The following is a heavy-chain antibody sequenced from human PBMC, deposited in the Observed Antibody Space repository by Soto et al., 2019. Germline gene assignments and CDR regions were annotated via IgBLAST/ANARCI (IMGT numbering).Heavy chain of an antibody. J-gene: IGHJ6*02. CDR3: ERSRKPFCSGYYRGYEYYGMDV. Sequence: VGSLRLSFAASGFTLSSYSMNWVRQAPGKGLEWVSSISSSSSYIYYADSVKVRFTIARDNAKNSLYLQMNSLRAEDTAVYYCERSRKPFCSGYYRGYEYYGMDVWGQGTTVTVS. CDR2: ISSSSSYI. V-gene: IGHV3-21*01. CDR1: GFTLSSYS. D-gene: IGHD3-3*01.